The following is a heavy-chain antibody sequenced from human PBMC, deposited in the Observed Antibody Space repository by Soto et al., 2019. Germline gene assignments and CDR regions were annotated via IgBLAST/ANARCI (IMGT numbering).Heavy chain of an antibody. D-gene: IGHD2-15*01. V-gene: IGHV1-18*04. J-gene: IGHJ6*02. CDR1: GYTFTSYG. Sequence: QVQLVQSGAEVKKPGASVKVSCKASGYTFTSYGISWVRQAPGQGLEWMGWISAYNGNTNYAQKLQGRVTMTTDTPTSTAYMELRSLRSDDTAVYYCARESAAYCSGGSCYSDYYYYGMDVWGQGTTVTVSS. CDR2: ISAYNGNT. CDR3: ARESAAYCSGGSCYSDYYYYGMDV.